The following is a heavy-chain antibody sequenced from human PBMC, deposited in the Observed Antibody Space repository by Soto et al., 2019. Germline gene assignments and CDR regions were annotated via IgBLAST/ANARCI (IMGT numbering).Heavy chain of an antibody. Sequence: QVQLVESGGGVVQPGRSLRLSCAASEFTFSNYGMHWVRQAPGKGLEWVAVILNDGSNRYHADSVKDRFTISRDNSKNTLYLQMNSLRAEDTAVYYCARDDEYSGNGMDVWGQGTLVTVSS. CDR1: EFTFSNYG. CDR3: ARDDEYSGNGMDV. D-gene: IGHD3-10*01. J-gene: IGHJ6*02. CDR2: ILNDGSNR. V-gene: IGHV3-33*01.